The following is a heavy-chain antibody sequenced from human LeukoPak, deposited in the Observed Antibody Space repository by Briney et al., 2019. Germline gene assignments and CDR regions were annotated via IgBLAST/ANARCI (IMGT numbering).Heavy chain of an antibody. V-gene: IGHV3-74*01. CDR1: GFTFSSCW. CDR3: ARGRGYCSGGSCDSEYYLDY. J-gene: IGHJ4*02. CDR2: INNDGSST. Sequence: GGSQRLSCAASGFTFSSCWMHWVRQVPGKGLVWVSRINNDGSSTSYADSVKGRFTISRDNAKNTLHLQLNSLRAEDTAVYYCARGRGYCSGGSCDSEYYLDYWGQGALVTVSS. D-gene: IGHD2-15*01.